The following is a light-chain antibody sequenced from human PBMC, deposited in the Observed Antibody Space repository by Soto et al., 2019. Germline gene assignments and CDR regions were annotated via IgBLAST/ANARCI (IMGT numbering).Light chain of an antibody. CDR2: GAS. CDR3: HQYHEWWT. CDR1: QSVSSN. V-gene: IGKV3-15*01. J-gene: IGKJ1*01. Sequence: EVVMTQSPATLSVSPGQRVTLSCRASQSVSSNLAWYQQKPGQPPRLLIYGASTRATGIPARFSGSGSGTEFTLTISSLQSEDFAIYSCHQYHEWWTFGQGTKVEIK.